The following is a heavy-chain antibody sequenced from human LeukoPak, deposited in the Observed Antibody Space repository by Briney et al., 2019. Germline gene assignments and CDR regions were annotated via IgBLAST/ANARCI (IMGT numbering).Heavy chain of an antibody. V-gene: IGHV1-18*01. CDR2: ISAYNGNT. CDR1: RYTFTSYG. CDR3: ARVVPAALNAFDI. Sequence: ASVKVSCKASRYTFTSYGISWVRQAPGQGLEWMGRISAYNGNTNYAQKLQGRVTMTTDTSTSTAYMELRSLRSDDTAVYYCARVVPAALNAFDIWGQGTMVTVSS. J-gene: IGHJ3*02. D-gene: IGHD2-2*01.